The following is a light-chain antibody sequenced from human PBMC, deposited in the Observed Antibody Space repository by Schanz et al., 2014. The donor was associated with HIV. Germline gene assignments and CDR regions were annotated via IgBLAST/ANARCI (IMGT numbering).Light chain of an antibody. J-gene: IGLJ2*01. V-gene: IGLV2-14*03. Sequence: QSALTQPASVSGSPGQSISISCTGTSGDVGSYNYVSWYQQHPGKAPKLMIYDVSNRPSGVSSRFSGSKSGNTASLTISGLQAEDEADYYCSSYAGTNNLVLFAGGTKVTVL. CDR3: SSYAGTNNLVL. CDR1: SGDVGSYNY. CDR2: DVS.